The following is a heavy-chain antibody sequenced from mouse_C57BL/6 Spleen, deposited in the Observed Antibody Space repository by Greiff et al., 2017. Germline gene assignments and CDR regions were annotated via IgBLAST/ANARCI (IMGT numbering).Heavy chain of an antibody. Sequence: VQLQQSGPELVKPGASVKISCKASGYTFTDYYMNWVKQSHGKSLEWIGDINPNNGGTSYNQKFKGKATLTVDKSSSTAYMELRSLTSEDSAVYYCARRGTTVVAKAYWGQGTLVTVSA. V-gene: IGHV1-26*01. CDR3: ARRGTTVVAKAY. D-gene: IGHD1-1*01. CDR2: INPNNGGT. CDR1: GYTFTDYY. J-gene: IGHJ3*01.